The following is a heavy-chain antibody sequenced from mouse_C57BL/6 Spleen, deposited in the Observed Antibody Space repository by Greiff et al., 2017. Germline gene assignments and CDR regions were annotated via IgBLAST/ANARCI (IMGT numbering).Heavy chain of an antibody. CDR2: ISSGGSYT. Sequence: EVQVVESGGDLVKPGGSLKLSCAASGFTFSSYGMSWVRQTPDKRLEWVATISSGGSYTYYPDSVKGRFTISRNNAKNTLYLQMSSLKSEDTAMYYCARQAKFRFDYWGQGTTLTVSS. CDR1: GFTFSSYG. J-gene: IGHJ2*01. CDR3: ARQAKFRFDY. V-gene: IGHV5-6*01.